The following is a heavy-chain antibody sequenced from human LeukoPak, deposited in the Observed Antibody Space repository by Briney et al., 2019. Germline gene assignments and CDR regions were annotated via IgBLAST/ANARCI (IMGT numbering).Heavy chain of an antibody. CDR1: GFTFSTYA. CDR3: AKHSYYDFWSGYPAYFDY. CDR2: ISGSGGST. D-gene: IGHD3-3*01. J-gene: IGHJ4*02. V-gene: IGHV3-23*01. Sequence: GGSLRLSCAASGFTFSTYAMSWVRQAPGKGLEWVSAISGSGGSTYYADSVKGRFTISRDNSKNTLYLQMNSLRAEDTAVYYCAKHSYYDFWSGYPAYFDYWGQGTLVTVSS.